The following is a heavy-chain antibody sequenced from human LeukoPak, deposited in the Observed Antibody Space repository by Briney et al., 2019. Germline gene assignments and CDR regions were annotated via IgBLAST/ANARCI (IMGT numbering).Heavy chain of an antibody. CDR1: GGSISSGGYY. V-gene: IGHV4-30-2*01. CDR3: ARVEPTSSGWPYFDY. Sequence: SQTLSLTCTVSGGSISSGGYYWSWIRQPPGKGLEWIGYIYHSGSTYYNPSLKSRVTISVDTSKNQFSLKLSSVTAADTAVYYCARVEPTSSGWPYFDYWGQGTLVTVSS. CDR2: IYHSGST. J-gene: IGHJ4*02. D-gene: IGHD6-19*01.